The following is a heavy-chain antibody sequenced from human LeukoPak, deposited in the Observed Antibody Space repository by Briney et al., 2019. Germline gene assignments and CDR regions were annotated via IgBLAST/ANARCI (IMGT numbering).Heavy chain of an antibody. V-gene: IGHV4-59*01. Sequence: PSETLSLTCTVSGGSISSYSWSWIRQPPGKGLEWVGYMYSSGATHYNPSLKSRVTMTLDTSKNQFSLKLNSVTAADTAVYYCARGYSSSYYYYMDVWGKGTTVTVSS. J-gene: IGHJ6*03. CDR2: MYSSGAT. D-gene: IGHD6-13*01. CDR3: ARGYSSSYYYYMDV. CDR1: GGSISSYS.